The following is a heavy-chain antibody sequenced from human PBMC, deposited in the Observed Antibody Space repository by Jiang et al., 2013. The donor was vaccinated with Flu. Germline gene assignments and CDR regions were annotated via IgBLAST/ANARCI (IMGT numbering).Heavy chain of an antibody. J-gene: IGHJ4*02. CDR2: INPSAGST. Sequence: GAEVKKPGASVKVSCKASGYTFTSYYIHWVRQAPGQGLEWMGIINPSAGSTSYAQRFQGRVTMTTDTSTSTVYMDLSSLISEDTAVYYCAREGRSSGFDYWGQGTLVTVSS. D-gene: IGHD6-19*01. CDR1: GYTFTSYY. CDR3: AREGRSSGFDY. V-gene: IGHV1-46*03.